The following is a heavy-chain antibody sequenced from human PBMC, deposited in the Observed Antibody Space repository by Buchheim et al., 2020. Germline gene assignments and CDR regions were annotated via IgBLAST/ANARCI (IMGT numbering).Heavy chain of an antibody. J-gene: IGHJ4*02. CDR2: ISYDGSNK. V-gene: IGHV3-30*04. D-gene: IGHD3-22*01. CDR1: GFTFSSYA. Sequence: QVQLVESGGGVVHPGRSLRLSCAASGFTFSSYAMHWVRQAPGKGLEWVAVISYDGSNKYYADSVKGRFTISRDNSKDTLYLQMNSLRAEDTAVYYCARDAGSGYYYGFDYWGQGTL. CDR3: ARDAGSGYYYGFDY.